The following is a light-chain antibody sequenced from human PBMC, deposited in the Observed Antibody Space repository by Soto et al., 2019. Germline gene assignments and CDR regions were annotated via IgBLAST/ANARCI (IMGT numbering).Light chain of an antibody. CDR1: QSISNH. J-gene: IGKJ1*01. CDR3: QQSYSSPPT. Sequence: DIQRTQSPSSLSASVEDRVIITCRASQSISNHLNWYQQKPGKAPKLLIFAASSLQSGVPSRFSGRRSGPEFTLTISSLQPEDFATYYCQQSYSSPPTFGQGTKVDIK. CDR2: AAS. V-gene: IGKV1-39*01.